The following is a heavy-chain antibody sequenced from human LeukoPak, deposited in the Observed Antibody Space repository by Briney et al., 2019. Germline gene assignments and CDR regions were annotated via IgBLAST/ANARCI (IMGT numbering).Heavy chain of an antibody. CDR3: ARLVEGSSWYQYYYYYYGMDV. CDR1: GFTFSSYW. CDR2: IKQDGSEK. D-gene: IGHD6-13*01. Sequence: GGSLRLSCTASGFTFSSYWMSWVRQAPGKGLEWVAKIKQDGSEKYYVDSVKGRFTISRDNAKNSLYLQMNSLRAEDTAVYYCARLVEGSSWYQYYYYYYGMDVWGKGTTVTVSS. J-gene: IGHJ6*04. V-gene: IGHV3-7*03.